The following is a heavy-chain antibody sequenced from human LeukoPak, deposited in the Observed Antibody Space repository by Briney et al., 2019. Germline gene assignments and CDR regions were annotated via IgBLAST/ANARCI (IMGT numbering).Heavy chain of an antibody. D-gene: IGHD2-15*01. Sequence: GGSLRLSCAASGFTFSDYWMGWVRQAPGRGLEWVANIKQDGSEKYYGESVRGRLTISRDNAKNTLYLQMNSLRAEDTAVYYCARDNEYCTGGICRLDYWGQGALVTVSS. J-gene: IGHJ4*02. CDR2: IKQDGSEK. CDR3: ARDNEYCTGGICRLDY. V-gene: IGHV3-7*01. CDR1: GFTFSDYW.